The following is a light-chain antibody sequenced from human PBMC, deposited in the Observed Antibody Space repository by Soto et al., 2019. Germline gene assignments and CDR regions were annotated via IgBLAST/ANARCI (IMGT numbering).Light chain of an antibody. CDR3: SSYTSSSTLMV. CDR1: SSDVGGYNY. V-gene: IGLV2-14*01. J-gene: IGLJ2*01. CDR2: DVS. Sequence: QSALTQPASVSXSPGQSITISCTGTSSDVGGYNYVSWYQQHPGKAPKLMIYDVSNRPSGVSNRFSGSKSGNTASLTISGLQAEDEADYYCSSYTSSSTLMVFGGGTKLTVL.